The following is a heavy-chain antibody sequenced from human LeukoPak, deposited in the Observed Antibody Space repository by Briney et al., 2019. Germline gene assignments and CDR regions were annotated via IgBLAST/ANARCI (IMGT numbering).Heavy chain of an antibody. Sequence: PSETLSLTCTVSGGSISSGDYYWSRIRQPPGKGLEWIGYIYYSGSTYYNPSLKSRVTISVDTSKNQFSLKLSSVTAADTAVYYCARQLRYFDWLRTLNWFDPWGQGTLVTVSS. J-gene: IGHJ5*02. CDR2: IYYSGST. CDR3: ARQLRYFDWLRTLNWFDP. D-gene: IGHD3-9*01. V-gene: IGHV4-30-4*08. CDR1: GGSISSGDYY.